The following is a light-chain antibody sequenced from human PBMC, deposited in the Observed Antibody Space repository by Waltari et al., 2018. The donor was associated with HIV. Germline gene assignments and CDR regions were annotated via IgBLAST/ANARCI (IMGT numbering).Light chain of an antibody. V-gene: IGLV2-18*02. CDR2: EVG. J-gene: IGLJ2*01. Sequence: QSALTQPPSVSGSPGQSVTISCTGTSSDVGSYYSVSWYQQPPGTAPKLMIYEVGNRPSGVPPRFSGSKSGNTASLTISGLQADDEADYYCSSYTSSSTLVFGGGTKLTVL. CDR1: SSDVGSYYS. CDR3: SSYTSSSTLV.